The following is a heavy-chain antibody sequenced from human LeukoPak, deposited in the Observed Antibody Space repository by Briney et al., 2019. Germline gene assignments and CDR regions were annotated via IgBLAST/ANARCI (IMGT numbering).Heavy chain of an antibody. Sequence: GGSLRLSCAASGFTFSTYNMHWVRQAPGKGLEWVSSISGTSRSTYIYYADSVKGRFTISRDNAENSLYLQMNSLRAEDTAVYYCARPSISDYGDFGYWGQGTLVTVSS. V-gene: IGHV3-21*01. CDR2: ISGTSRSTYI. CDR1: GFTFSTYN. D-gene: IGHD4-17*01. J-gene: IGHJ4*02. CDR3: ARPSISDYGDFGY.